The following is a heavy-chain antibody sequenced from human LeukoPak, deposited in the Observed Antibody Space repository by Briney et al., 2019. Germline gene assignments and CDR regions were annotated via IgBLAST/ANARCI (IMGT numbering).Heavy chain of an antibody. CDR3: ASARYDILTGYLFDY. CDR1: GGSFSGYY. CDR2: INHSGST. Sequence: SETLSLTCAVYGGSFSGYYWSWIRQPPGKGLEWIGEINHSGSTNYNPSLKSRVTISVDTSKNQFSLKLCSVTAADTAVYYCASARYDILTGYLFDYWGQGTLVTVSS. V-gene: IGHV4-34*01. J-gene: IGHJ4*02. D-gene: IGHD3-9*01.